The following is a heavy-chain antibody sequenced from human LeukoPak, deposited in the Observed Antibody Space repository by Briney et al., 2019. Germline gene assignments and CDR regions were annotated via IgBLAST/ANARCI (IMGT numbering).Heavy chain of an antibody. V-gene: IGHV3-9*03. J-gene: IGHJ2*01. CDR2: ISWNSGSI. Sequence: PGGSLRLSCAAPGFTFDDYAMHWVRQAPGKGLEWVSGISWNSGSIGYADSVKGRFTISRDNAKNSLYLQMNSLRAEDMALYYCAKDHGLYGDYATPWYFDLWGRGTLVTVSS. CDR1: GFTFDDYA. CDR3: AKDHGLYGDYATPWYFDL. D-gene: IGHD4-17*01.